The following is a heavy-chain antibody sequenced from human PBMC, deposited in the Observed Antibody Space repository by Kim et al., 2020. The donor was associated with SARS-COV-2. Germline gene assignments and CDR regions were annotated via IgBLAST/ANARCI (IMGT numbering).Heavy chain of an antibody. D-gene: IGHD5-12*01. V-gene: IGHV1-8*01. CDR2: MNPNSGNT. J-gene: IGHJ4*02. CDR3: ARAAGLQLRYYFDY. CDR1: GYTFTSYD. Sequence: VSVKVSCKASGYTFTSYDINWVRQATGQGLEWMGWMNPNSGNTGYAQKFQGRVTMTRNTSISTAYMELSSLRSEDTAVYYCARAAGLQLRYYFDYWGQGTLVTVSS.